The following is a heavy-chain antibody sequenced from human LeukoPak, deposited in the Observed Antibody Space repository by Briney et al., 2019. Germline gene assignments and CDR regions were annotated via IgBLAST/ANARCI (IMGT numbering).Heavy chain of an antibody. CDR1: GFTFSSYE. Sequence: GGSLGLSCAASGFTFSSYEMNWVRQAPGKGLEWVSYISSSGTTIYYADSVKGRFTISRDNAKNSLYLQMSSLRAEDTAVYYCATDCGSSCFDYWGQGALVTVSS. D-gene: IGHD6-13*01. V-gene: IGHV3-48*03. J-gene: IGHJ4*02. CDR2: ISSSGTTI. CDR3: ATDCGSSCFDY.